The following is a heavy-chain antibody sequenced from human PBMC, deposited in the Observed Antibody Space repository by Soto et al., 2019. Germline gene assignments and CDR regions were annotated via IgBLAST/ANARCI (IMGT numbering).Heavy chain of an antibody. CDR1: GGSISSYY. J-gene: IGHJ6*03. CDR2: IYYSGST. Sequence: QVQLQESGPGLVKPSETLSLTCTVSGGSISSYYWSWIRQPPGKGLEWIGYIYYSGSTNYNPSLKSRVTISVDTSKNQFSLKLSSVTAADTAVYYCARVVRFLEWSDPTKYYMDVWGKGTTVTVSS. CDR3: ARVVRFLEWSDPTKYYMDV. V-gene: IGHV4-59*01. D-gene: IGHD3-3*01.